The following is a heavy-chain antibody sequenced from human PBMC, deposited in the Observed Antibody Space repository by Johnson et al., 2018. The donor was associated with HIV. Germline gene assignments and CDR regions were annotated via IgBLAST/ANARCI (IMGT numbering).Heavy chain of an antibody. V-gene: IGHV3-7*03. J-gene: IGHJ3*01. CDR3: AKDRMWGDRWGLSAFDV. D-gene: IGHD1-26*01. CDR2: IKQDGSEK. Sequence: VQLVESGGGLVQPGGSLRLSCAASGFTFSSYWMSWVRQAPGKGLEWVANIKQDGSEKYYVDSVKGRFTISRDNSKNTLYLQMNSLRAEDTAVYYCAKDRMWGDRWGLSAFDVWGQGTMVTLSS. CDR1: GFTFSSYW.